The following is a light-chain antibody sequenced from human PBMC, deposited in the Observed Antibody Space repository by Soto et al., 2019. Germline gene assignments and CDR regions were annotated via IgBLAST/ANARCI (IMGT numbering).Light chain of an antibody. CDR1: SSNIGAGYD. Sequence: QSVLTQPPSVSGAPGQRVTISCTGNSSNIGAGYDVHWYQQLPGTAPKLVIYGDTNRPSGVPDRFSGSKSGTSASLAITGLQAEDEADYYCQSYDSSLEVVFSGGTQLTVL. CDR3: QSYDSSLEVV. V-gene: IGLV1-40*01. J-gene: IGLJ2*01. CDR2: GDT.